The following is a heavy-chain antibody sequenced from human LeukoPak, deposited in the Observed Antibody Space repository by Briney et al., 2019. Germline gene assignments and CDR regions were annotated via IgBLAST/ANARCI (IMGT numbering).Heavy chain of an antibody. CDR3: ARAPPPYSPYYYYYGMDV. J-gene: IGHJ6*04. V-gene: IGHV4-31*03. CDR1: GGSISSGGYY. CDR2: IYYSGST. Sequence: SQALSLTCTVSGGSISSGGYYWSWIRQHPGKGLEWIGYIYYSGSTYYNPSLKSRVTISVDTSKNQFSLKLSSVTAADTAVYYCARAPPPYSPYYYYYGMDVWGKGTTVTVSS. D-gene: IGHD5-12*01.